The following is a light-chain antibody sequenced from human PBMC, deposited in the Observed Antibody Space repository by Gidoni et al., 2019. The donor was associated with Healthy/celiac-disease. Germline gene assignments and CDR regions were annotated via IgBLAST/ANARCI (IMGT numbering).Light chain of an antibody. CDR1: QSVSSN. J-gene: IGKJ1*01. Sequence: EIVMTQSPATLSVSPGERATLSCRASQSVSSNLAWYQQKPVQAPRLLIYGASTRATGIPARFSGSRSWTEFTLTISSLQSEDFAVYYCQQYNNWPPWTFGQGTKVEIK. V-gene: IGKV3-15*01. CDR3: QQYNNWPPWT. CDR2: GAS.